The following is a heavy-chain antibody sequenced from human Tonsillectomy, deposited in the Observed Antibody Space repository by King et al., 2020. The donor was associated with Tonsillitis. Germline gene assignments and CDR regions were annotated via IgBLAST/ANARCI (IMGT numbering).Heavy chain of an antibody. D-gene: IGHD6-19*01. Sequence: VQLVESGGGVVQPGRSLRLSCAASGFIFRSYTMHWVRQAPGKGLEWVALISDDGSNKYYADSVEGRFTISRDNSENTLHLQMNSLRAEDTAVYYCARDQSTVAGHHYYNDMDVWGQGTTVTVSS. CDR1: GFIFRSYT. CDR2: ISDDGSNK. CDR3: ARDQSTVAGHHYYNDMDV. J-gene: IGHJ6*02. V-gene: IGHV3-30-3*01.